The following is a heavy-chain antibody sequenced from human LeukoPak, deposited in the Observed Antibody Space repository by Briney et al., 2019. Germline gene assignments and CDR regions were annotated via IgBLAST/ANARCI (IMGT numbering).Heavy chain of an antibody. Sequence: GRSLRLSCAASGFTFSSYAMHWVPQAPGKGLEWVAVISYDGSNKYYADSVKGRFTISRDNSKNTLYLQMNSLRAEDTAVYYCAVLGSSGSYGDFDYWGQGTLVTVSS. V-gene: IGHV3-30*01. D-gene: IGHD1-26*01. J-gene: IGHJ4*02. CDR3: AVLGSSGSYGDFDY. CDR1: GFTFSSYA. CDR2: ISYDGSNK.